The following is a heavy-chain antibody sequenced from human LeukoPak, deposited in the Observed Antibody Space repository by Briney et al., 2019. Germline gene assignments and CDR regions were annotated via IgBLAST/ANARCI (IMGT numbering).Heavy chain of an antibody. CDR1: GFTASSNY. CDR3: ARSQGYQLPFDY. CDR2: IYSGGST. D-gene: IGHD2-2*01. V-gene: IGHV3-53*01. J-gene: IGHJ4*02. Sequence: PGGSLRLSRAPSGFTASSNYMSWVRQAPGKGLEWVSGIYSGGSTYYADSVKGRFTISRDNSKNTLYLQMNSLRAEDTAVYYCARSQGYQLPFDYWGQGTLVTVSS.